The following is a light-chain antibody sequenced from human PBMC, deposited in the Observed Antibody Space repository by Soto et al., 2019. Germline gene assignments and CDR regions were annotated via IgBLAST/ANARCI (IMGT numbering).Light chain of an antibody. CDR2: GAS. CDR1: ESVRTS. V-gene: IGKV3-15*01. CDR3: QQYSDWPRT. J-gene: IGKJ1*01. Sequence: EIVLTQSPATLSVSPGERATLSCRASESVRTSLAWYQQKPGRSPILLIYGASNRATGLPARFSGSGSGTEFTLTISSLQSEDFAVYYCQQYSDWPRTFGQGTKLEFK.